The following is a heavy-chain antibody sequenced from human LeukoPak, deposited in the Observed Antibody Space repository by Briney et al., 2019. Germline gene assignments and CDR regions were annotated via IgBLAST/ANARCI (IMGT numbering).Heavy chain of an antibody. CDR2: INHSGST. CDR1: GGSFSGYY. V-gene: IGHV4-34*01. J-gene: IGHJ4*02. Sequence: SETLSLTCAVYGGSFSGYYWSWISQPLGKGLEWIGEINHSGSTNYNPSLKSRVTISVDTSKNQFSLKLSSVTAADTAVYYCARGSDIVVVPAAPFDYWGQGTLVTVSS. D-gene: IGHD2-2*01. CDR3: ARGSDIVVVPAAPFDY.